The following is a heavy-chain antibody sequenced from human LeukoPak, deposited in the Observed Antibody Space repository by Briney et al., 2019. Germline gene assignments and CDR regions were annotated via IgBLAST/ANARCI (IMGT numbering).Heavy chain of an antibody. CDR2: IKQDGSEK. CDR3: ARGGAIVVVPAAIRMDAFDI. CDR1: GFTFSSYW. J-gene: IGHJ3*02. D-gene: IGHD2-2*01. V-gene: IGHV3-7*01. Sequence: GGSLRLSCAASGFTFSSYWMSWVRQAPGKGLEWVANIKQDGSEKYYVDSVKGRFTISRDNAKNSLYLQMNSLRAEDTAVYYCARGGAIVVVPAAIRMDAFDIWGQGTMVTVSS.